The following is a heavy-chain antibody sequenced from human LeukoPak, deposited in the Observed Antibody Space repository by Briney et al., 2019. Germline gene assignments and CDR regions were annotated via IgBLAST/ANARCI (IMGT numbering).Heavy chain of an antibody. CDR2: IIPILGIA. V-gene: IGHV1-69*04. CDR1: GGSFSDSA. J-gene: IGHJ4*02. D-gene: IGHD4-23*01. CDR3: ARSLRWSTPGDFDY. Sequence: GASVKVSCKASGGSFSDSAISWVRQAPGQGLEWMGRIIPILGIANYAQKFQGRVTITADKSTSTAYMELSSLRSEDTAVYYCARSLRWSTPGDFDYWGQGTLVTVSS.